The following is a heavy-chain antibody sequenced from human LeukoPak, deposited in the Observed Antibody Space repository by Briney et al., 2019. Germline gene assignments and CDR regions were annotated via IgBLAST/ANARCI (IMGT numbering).Heavy chain of an antibody. CDR3: ASSLPTYYDFWSGHNYYYYGMDV. CDR2: IYHSGST. D-gene: IGHD3-3*01. V-gene: IGHV4-30-2*06. Sequence: PSQTLSLTCAVSGGSISSDGYSWSWIRQSPGKGLEWIGYIYHSGSTYYNPSLKGRVTISVDRSKSQFSLKLSSVTAADTAVYYCASSLPTYYDFWSGHNYYYYGMDVWGQGTTVTVSS. CDR1: GGSISSDGYS. J-gene: IGHJ6*02.